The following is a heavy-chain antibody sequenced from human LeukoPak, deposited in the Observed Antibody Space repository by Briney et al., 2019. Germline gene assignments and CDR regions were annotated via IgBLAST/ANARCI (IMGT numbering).Heavy chain of an antibody. CDR1: GGSFSGYY. CDR2: INHSGST. D-gene: IGHD1-26*01. Sequence: SETLSLTCAVYGGSFSGYYWSWIRQPPGKGLEWIGEINHSGSTNYNPSLKSRVTISVDTSKNQFSLKLSSVTAADTAVYYCARGQTKLLDFDYWAREPWSPSPQ. V-gene: IGHV4-34*01. J-gene: IGHJ4*02. CDR3: ARGQTKLLDFDY.